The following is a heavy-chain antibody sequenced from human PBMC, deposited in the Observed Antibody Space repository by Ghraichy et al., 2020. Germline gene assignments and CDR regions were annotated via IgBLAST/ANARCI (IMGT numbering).Heavy chain of an antibody. Sequence: GGSLRLSCAASGFTFSTYGMHWVRQAPGKGLEWVAVIWYDGSNKYYADSVKGRFTISRDNSKNTLYLQMNSLRAEDTAVYYCARELDSYGHHSFDPWGQGTMATVSP. CDR1: GFTFSTYG. V-gene: IGHV3-33*01. D-gene: IGHD5-18*01. CDR3: ARELDSYGHHSFDP. CDR2: IWYDGSNK. J-gene: IGHJ5*02.